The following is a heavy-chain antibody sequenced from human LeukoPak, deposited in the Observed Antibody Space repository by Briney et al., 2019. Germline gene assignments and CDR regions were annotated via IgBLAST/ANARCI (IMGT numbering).Heavy chain of an antibody. CDR1: GFTFSDYY. V-gene: IGHV3-11*01. CDR3: AREVVVVPDYYYGTDV. D-gene: IGHD2-2*01. J-gene: IGHJ6*02. Sequence: GGSLRLSCAASGFTFSDYYMTWIRQAPGKGLEYVSHISRSGSSLYYGDSVTGRFSISRDNAKNSLYLQMNSLRVEDTAVYYCAREVVVVPDYYYGTDVWGQGTTVTVSS. CDR2: ISRSGSSL.